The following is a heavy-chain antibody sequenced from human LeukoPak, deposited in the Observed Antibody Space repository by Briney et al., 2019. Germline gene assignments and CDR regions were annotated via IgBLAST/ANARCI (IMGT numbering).Heavy chain of an antibody. CDR3: ARGTNPLYNWQHEGFDY. V-gene: IGHV4-30-2*01. CDR2: IYQSGGT. Sequence: SETLSLTCTVSGVSITTSGSYYSWIRQPPGKGLEWLGYIYQSGGTFYDPSLKSQISISIDRPKNQFSLKMNSVSAADTAVYYCARGTNPLYNWQHEGFDYWGQGALIAVSS. CDR1: GVSITTSGSY. D-gene: IGHD1-20*01. J-gene: IGHJ4*02.